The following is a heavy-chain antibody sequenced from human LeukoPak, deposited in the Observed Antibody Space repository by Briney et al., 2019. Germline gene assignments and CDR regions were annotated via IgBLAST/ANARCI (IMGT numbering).Heavy chain of an antibody. V-gene: IGHV1-24*01. Sequence: ASVKVSCKVSGYSLIELSMHWVRQAPGKGLEWMGGFDPEDGETIYAQKFQGRVTMTEDTSTDTAYMELSSLRAEDTAVYYCAELGITMIGGVWGKGTTVTISS. D-gene: IGHD3-10*02. J-gene: IGHJ6*04. CDR2: FDPEDGET. CDR3: AELGITMIGGV. CDR1: GYSLIELS.